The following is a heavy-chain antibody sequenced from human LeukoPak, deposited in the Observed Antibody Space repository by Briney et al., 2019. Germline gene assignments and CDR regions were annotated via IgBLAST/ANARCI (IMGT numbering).Heavy chain of an antibody. CDR2: ISYDGSNK. V-gene: IGHV3-30-3*01. Sequence: GGSLRLSCAASGFTFSNYAMHWVRQAPGKGLEWVAVISYDGSNKYYADSVKGRFTISRDNAKNSLYLQMNSLRAEDTAVYYCARDRATPLVATLFSDWFDPWGQGTLVTVSS. J-gene: IGHJ5*02. D-gene: IGHD5-12*01. CDR1: GFTFSNYA. CDR3: ARDRATPLVATLFSDWFDP.